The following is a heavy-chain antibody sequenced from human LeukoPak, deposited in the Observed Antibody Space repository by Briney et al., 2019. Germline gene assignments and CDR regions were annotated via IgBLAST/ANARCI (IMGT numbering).Heavy chain of an antibody. CDR3: ARALYNWNDRAFDY. Sequence: PSGTLSLTCAVYGGSFSGYYWSWIRQPPGKGLEWIGEINHSGSTNYNPSLKSRVTISVDTSKNQFSLKLSSVTAADTAVYYCARALYNWNDRAFDYWGQGTLVTVSS. CDR1: GGSFSGYY. CDR2: INHSGST. J-gene: IGHJ4*02. V-gene: IGHV4-34*01. D-gene: IGHD1-1*01.